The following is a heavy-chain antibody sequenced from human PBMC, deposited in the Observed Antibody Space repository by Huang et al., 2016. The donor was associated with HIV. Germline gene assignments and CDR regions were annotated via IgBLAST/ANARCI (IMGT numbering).Heavy chain of an antibody. V-gene: IGHV3-30-3*01. CDR2: MAFDGSDK. CDR1: GFTFRSFT. D-gene: IGHD3-22*01. J-gene: IGHJ4*02. Sequence: QVQLVESGGGVVQPGRSLRLSCEASGFTFRSFTMHWVRQAPGQGLEWVAGMAFDGSDKFHTDSVKGRFTGSRDKSKNIVSLQMNSLRSEDAAVYYCARGSPHYHGSSPSRWDLDYWGQGTLVTVSS. CDR3: ARGSPHYHGSSPSRWDLDY.